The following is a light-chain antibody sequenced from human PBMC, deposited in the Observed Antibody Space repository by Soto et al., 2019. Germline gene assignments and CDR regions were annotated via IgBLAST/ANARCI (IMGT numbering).Light chain of an antibody. CDR3: QQYSSYPSLT. V-gene: IGKV1-5*03. Sequence: EIQMTQSPSTLPPGLGARVAIICRAGRTINNLMAWYQQKPGQAPKLLIYKASNLETGVPSRFSGSGSGTEFTLTISSLPPDDFATYYCQQYSSYPSLTYGGGTKVDIK. J-gene: IGKJ4*01. CDR2: KAS. CDR1: RTINNL.